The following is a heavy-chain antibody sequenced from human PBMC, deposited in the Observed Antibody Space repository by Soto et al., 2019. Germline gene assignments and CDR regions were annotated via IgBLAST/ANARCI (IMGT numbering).Heavy chain of an antibody. J-gene: IGHJ4*02. CDR3: ARDQNGSGNYYTRYFDY. CDR1: GGSISSSSYY. CDR2: IYYSGST. V-gene: IGHV4-39*02. Sequence: SETVSLTCTVSGGSISSSSYYWGWIRLPPGKGLEWIGSIYYSGSTYYNPSLKSRVTISVDTSKNQFSLKLSSVTAADTAVYYCARDQNGSGNYYTRYFDYWGQGTLVTVSS. D-gene: IGHD3-10*01.